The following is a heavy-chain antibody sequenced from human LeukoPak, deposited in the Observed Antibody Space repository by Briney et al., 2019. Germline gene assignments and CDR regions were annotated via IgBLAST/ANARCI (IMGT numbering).Heavy chain of an antibody. J-gene: IGHJ4*02. CDR3: ARPYSSGWYGVFNY. Sequence: GGSLRLSCAVSGFTFSTYWMSWVRQAPGKGLEWVANKKQDGNKEYYVDSVKGRFTISRDNAKNSPYLQMNSLRAEDTAVYYCARPYSSGWYGVFNYWGQGTLVTVSS. D-gene: IGHD6-19*01. CDR1: GFTFSTYW. CDR2: KKQDGNKE. V-gene: IGHV3-7*05.